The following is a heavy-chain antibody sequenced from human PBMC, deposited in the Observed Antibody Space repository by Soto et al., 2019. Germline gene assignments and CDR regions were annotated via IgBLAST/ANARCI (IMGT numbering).Heavy chain of an antibody. Sequence: QITLKESGPTPVKPTQTLTLTCTFSGFSLSTSGVGVGWIRQPPGKALEWLALIYWDDDKRYSPSLKSRLTITKHPSKNQVVLTITNMDPVDTATYYCAHSQGGRYYYGMDVWGRETTVTVSS. CDR2: IYWDDDK. J-gene: IGHJ6*02. D-gene: IGHD1-26*01. CDR3: AHSQGGRYYYGMDV. CDR1: GFSLSTSGVG. V-gene: IGHV2-5*02.